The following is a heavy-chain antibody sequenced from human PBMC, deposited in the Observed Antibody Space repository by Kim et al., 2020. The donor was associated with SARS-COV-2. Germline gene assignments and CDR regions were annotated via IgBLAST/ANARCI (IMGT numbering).Heavy chain of an antibody. D-gene: IGHD5-12*01. J-gene: IGHJ4*02. V-gene: IGHV3-7*03. Sequence: GGSLRLSCVASGFTFSTYWMTWVRQAPGKGLEWVANIKEDGSEKYYVDSVKGRFTISRDNAKNSLYLQMNSLRAEDTAMYYCASRIVATIRWGQGTLVTVSS. CDR3: ASRIVATIR. CDR2: IKEDGSEK. CDR1: GFTFSTYW.